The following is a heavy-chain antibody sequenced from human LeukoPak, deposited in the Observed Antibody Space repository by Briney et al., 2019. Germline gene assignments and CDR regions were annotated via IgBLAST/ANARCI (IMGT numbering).Heavy chain of an antibody. V-gene: IGHV3-53*01. CDR2: IYRGGGT. D-gene: IGHD3-22*01. Sequence: PGGSLRLSCAASGFTVSGNYMSWVRQAPGKGLEWVSVIYRGGGTYYADSLKGRFTISRDNSKNTLYLQMNSLRAEDTAVYYCARDHYDGSTYYHDYWGQGTLVTVSS. J-gene: IGHJ4*02. CDR3: ARDHYDGSTYYHDY. CDR1: GFTVSGNY.